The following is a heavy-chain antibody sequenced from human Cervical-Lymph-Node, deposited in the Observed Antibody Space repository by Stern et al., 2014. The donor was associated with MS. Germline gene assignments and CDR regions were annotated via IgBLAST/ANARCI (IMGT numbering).Heavy chain of an antibody. CDR1: GYTFAGYH. Sequence: QMQLGQSGAEVKTPGASVKVSCKASGYTFAGYHVQWVRQAPGQGLEWMGWNLPKTGDTNYAQKFQGRVSMTGDTSISTAYMELSGLTFDDTATYYCARDRDFSSWGDFDYWGQGTLVTVSP. V-gene: IGHV1-2*02. D-gene: IGHD6-13*01. CDR2: NLPKTGDT. J-gene: IGHJ4*02. CDR3: ARDRDFSSWGDFDY.